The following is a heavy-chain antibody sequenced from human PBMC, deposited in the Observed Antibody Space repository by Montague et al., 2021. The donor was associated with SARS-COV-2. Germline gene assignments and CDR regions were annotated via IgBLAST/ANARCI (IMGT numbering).Heavy chain of an antibody. D-gene: IGHD3-10*01. CDR2: TYHSGST. CDR3: ARLGVVPSPRTFDP. J-gene: IGHJ5*02. Sequence: SETLSLTCEVSGASISSNNWWTWVRQSPGKGLEWIGETYHSGSTNYNPSLRGRVTISVDKSKNQFSLKVNSVSAADAAVYYCARLGVVPSPRTFDPWGQGTLVTVSS. V-gene: IGHV4-4*02. CDR1: GASISSNNW.